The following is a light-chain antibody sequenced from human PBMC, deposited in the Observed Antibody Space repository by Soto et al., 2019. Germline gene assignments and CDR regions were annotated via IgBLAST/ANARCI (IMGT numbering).Light chain of an antibody. J-gene: IGLJ1*01. CDR1: SSNIGSNT. CDR2: SNN. V-gene: IGLV1-44*01. CDR3: AAWDDSLNGYV. Sequence: QSVLTQPPSASGTPGQRVTISCSGSSSNIGSNTVNWYQQLPGTAPKLLIYSNNHRPSGVPDRFSGSKSGTSASLAISGIQSEDEADYYCAAWDDSLNGYVFGPGTKVTV.